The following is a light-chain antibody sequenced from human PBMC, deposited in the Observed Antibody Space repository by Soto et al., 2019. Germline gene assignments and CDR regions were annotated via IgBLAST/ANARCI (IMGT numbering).Light chain of an antibody. Sequence: EIVMTQSPATLSVSPVERATFSCRASQSVSSNLAWYQQKPGQAPRLLIYDASSRATGIPDRFSGGGSGTDFTLTINRLEPEDFAMYYCQQYGSSPRTFGQGTKVDIK. CDR2: DAS. CDR1: QSVSSN. V-gene: IGKV3-20*01. J-gene: IGKJ1*01. CDR3: QQYGSSPRT.